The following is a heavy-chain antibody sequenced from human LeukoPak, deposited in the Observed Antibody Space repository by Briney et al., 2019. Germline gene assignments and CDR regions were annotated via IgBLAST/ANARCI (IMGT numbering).Heavy chain of an antibody. J-gene: IGHJ4*02. V-gene: IGHV3-23*01. CDR1: GFTFSSYA. CDR2: ISGSGGST. CDR3: ANLAAVAGTQADY. Sequence: GGSLRLSCAASGFTFSSYAMSWVRQAPGKGLEWVSAISGSGGSTYYADSVKGRSTISRDNSKNTLYLQMNSLRAEDTAVYYCANLAAVAGTQADYWGQGTLVTVSS. D-gene: IGHD6-19*01.